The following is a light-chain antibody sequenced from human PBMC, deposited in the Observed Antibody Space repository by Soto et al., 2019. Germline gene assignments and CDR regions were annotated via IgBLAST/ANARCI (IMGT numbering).Light chain of an antibody. V-gene: IGKV3-20*01. CDR3: QQYGSSPPVT. Sequence: EIVLTQSPGTLSLSPGERATLSCRASQSVSSTYLAWYQQIRGQAPRLLIYGASSRATAIPDRFSGSGSGTKFTLAISRLEPEDFAVYYCQQYGSSPPVTFGQGTRLEIK. CDR1: QSVSSTY. CDR2: GAS. J-gene: IGKJ5*01.